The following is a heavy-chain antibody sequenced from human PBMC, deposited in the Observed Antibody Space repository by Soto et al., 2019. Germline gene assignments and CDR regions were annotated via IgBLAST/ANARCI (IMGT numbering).Heavy chain of an antibody. CDR1: GYTFTRYD. J-gene: IGHJ4*02. CDR3: AREDYGGRPGY. CDR2: MNPNSGNT. Sequence: QVQLVQSGAEVKKPGASVKLSCKASGYTFTRYDITWLRQATRQGLEWMGWMNPNSGNTGSAQKFQGRVTMTRNTSISTGYMELSSLRSEDTAVYYCAREDYGGRPGYWGQGTLVTVSS. D-gene: IGHD4-17*01. V-gene: IGHV1-8*01.